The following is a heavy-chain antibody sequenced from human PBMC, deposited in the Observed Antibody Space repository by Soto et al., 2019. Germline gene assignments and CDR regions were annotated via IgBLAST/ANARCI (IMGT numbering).Heavy chain of an antibody. CDR2: IIPSGGTT. D-gene: IGHD6-19*01. V-gene: IGHV1-46*01. CDR1: GGGNLRDYR. CDR3: ARVSRLVAGTIDY. Sequence: ASVKVSCKASGGGNLRDYRTTWVRRAPGQGLEWMGVIIPSGGTTNYAQKFQGRVTMTRDTSTSTVYMELSSLRSEDTAVYYCARVSRLVAGTIDYWGQGTLVTVSS. J-gene: IGHJ4*02.